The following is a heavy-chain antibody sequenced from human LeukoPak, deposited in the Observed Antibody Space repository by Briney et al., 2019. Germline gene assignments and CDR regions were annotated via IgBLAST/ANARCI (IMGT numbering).Heavy chain of an antibody. V-gene: IGHV4-34*01. CDR1: GGSFSGYH. CDR2: INHRGST. Sequence: SEALSLTCAVYGGSFSGYHWSWIRQPPGKGLEWIGEINHRGSTNYNPSLKSRVTVSLDTSKNQFSLKPSSVTAADTAVYYCARAPGAALDWGQGTLVTVSS. CDR3: ARAPGAALD. D-gene: IGHD2-15*01. J-gene: IGHJ4*02.